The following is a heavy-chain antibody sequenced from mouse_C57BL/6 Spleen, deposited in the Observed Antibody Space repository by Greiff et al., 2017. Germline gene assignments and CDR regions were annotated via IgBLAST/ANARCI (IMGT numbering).Heavy chain of an antibody. Sequence: QVQLQQSGAELAKPGASVKLSCKASGYTFTSYWMHWVKQRPGQGLEWIGYINPSSGYTTFNQKFKDKATLTADKSSSTAYMQLSSLTYEDSAVYYCARDYGSSYWYFDVWGTGTTVTVSS. V-gene: IGHV1-7*01. CDR1: GYTFTSYW. J-gene: IGHJ1*03. CDR3: ARDYGSSYWYFDV. CDR2: INPSSGYT. D-gene: IGHD1-1*01.